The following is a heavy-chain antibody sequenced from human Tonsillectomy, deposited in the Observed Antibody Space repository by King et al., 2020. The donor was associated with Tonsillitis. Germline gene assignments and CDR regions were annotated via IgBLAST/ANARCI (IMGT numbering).Heavy chain of an antibody. CDR2: ISYDSHSI. J-gene: IGHJ4*02. V-gene: IGHV3-9*01. D-gene: IGHD2-15*01. CDR3: AKTCNGGSCYDS. CDR1: GFSFENYG. Sequence: VQLVESGGGLVQPGRSLRLSCAASGFSFENYGMHWVRQVPGKGLEWVSAISYDSHSIGYADSVKGRFTISRDNAKNSLYLQMNSLRFEDAALYYCAKTCNGGSCYDSWGQGTLVAVSS.